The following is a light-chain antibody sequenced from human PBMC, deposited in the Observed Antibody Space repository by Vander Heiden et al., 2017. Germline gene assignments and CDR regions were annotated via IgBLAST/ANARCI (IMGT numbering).Light chain of an antibody. J-gene: IGKJ1*01. CDR3: QQYNNWPPNT. CDR2: GAS. V-gene: IGKV3-15*01. CDR1: QSVSSN. Sequence: EIVMTQSPATLSVSPGERATLSCRASQSVSSNLAWYQQKPGQAPRLLIYGASTRATGIPARFSGSGSGTEFTLTISSLQSEDVAVYYCQQYNNWPPNTFGQGTKVEIK.